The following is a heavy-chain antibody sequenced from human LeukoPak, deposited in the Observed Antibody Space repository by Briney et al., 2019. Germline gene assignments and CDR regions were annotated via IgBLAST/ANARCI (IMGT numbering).Heavy chain of an antibody. D-gene: IGHD4-17*01. Sequence: GGSLRLSCTASGFTFGDYAMNWVRQAPGKGLEWVGFIRSKAYGGTAEYAASVKGRFTISRDDSKSIAYLQMNSLKTEDTAVYYCTGDAPYDYGDYGGFWGQGTLVTVSS. CDR2: IRSKAYGGTA. J-gene: IGHJ4*02. V-gene: IGHV3-49*04. CDR1: GFTFGDYA. CDR3: TGDAPYDYGDYGGF.